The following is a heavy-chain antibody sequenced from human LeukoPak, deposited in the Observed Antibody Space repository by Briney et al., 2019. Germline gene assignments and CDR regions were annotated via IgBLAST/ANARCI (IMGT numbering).Heavy chain of an antibody. CDR3: ARQVTMIDPGAFDI. D-gene: IGHD3-22*01. V-gene: IGHV4-59*08. Sequence: SETLSLTCTVSGGSISSYYWSWIRQPPGKGLEWIGYIYYSGSTNYNPSLKSRVTISVDTSKNQFSPKLSSVTAADPAVYYCARQVTMIDPGAFDIWGQGTMVTVSS. CDR2: IYYSGST. J-gene: IGHJ3*02. CDR1: GGSISSYY.